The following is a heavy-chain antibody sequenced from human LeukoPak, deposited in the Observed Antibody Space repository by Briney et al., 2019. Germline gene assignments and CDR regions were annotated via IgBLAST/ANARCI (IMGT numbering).Heavy chain of an antibody. CDR2: ISGGGIYT. CDR3: AKAVYCGGDCLDWFDP. Sequence: PGGSLRLSCAASGFTFSSYAMSWVRQAPGKGLEWVSLISGGGIYTHYADSVKGRFTTSRDNSKNTLYLQMNRLRAEDTAVYYCAKAVYCGGDCLDWFDPWGQGTLVTVSS. D-gene: IGHD2-21*02. CDR1: GFTFSSYA. V-gene: IGHV3-23*01. J-gene: IGHJ5*02.